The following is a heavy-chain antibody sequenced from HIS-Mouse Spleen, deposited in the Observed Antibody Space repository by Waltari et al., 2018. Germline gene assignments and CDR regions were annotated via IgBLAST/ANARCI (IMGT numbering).Heavy chain of an antibody. CDR3: TTDPNSGYPDY. J-gene: IGHJ4*02. Sequence: EVQLVESGGGLVKPGGSLRLSCADAGFTCSNAWVRWFRQAPGKGLEWVGRIKSKTDGGTTDYAAPVKGRFTISRDDSKNTLYLQMNSLKTEDTAVYYCTTDPNSGYPDYWGQGTLVTVSS. CDR2: IKSKTDGGTT. V-gene: IGHV3-15*01. D-gene: IGHD5-12*01. CDR1: GFTCSNAW.